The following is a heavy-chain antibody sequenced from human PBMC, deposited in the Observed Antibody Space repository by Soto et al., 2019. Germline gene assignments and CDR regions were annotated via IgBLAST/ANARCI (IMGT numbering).Heavy chain of an antibody. Sequence: GGSLRLSCAASGFTFNIYAMSWVRQAPGKGLDWVSAISSTGYDTYYSDSVTGRFTISRGNSRDTLYLQMNSLRADDTAVYYCVKSDRKDFWGQGTLVTVSS. CDR2: ISSTGYDT. V-gene: IGHV3-23*01. D-gene: IGHD2-15*01. CDR1: GFTFNIYA. J-gene: IGHJ4*02. CDR3: VKSDRKDF.